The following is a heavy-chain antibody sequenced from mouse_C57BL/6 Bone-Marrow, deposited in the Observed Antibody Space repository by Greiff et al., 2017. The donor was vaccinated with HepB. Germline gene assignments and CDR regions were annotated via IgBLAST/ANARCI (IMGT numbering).Heavy chain of an antibody. Sequence: VQLQQPGAELVRPGTSVKLSCKASGYTFTSYWLHWVKQRPGQGLEWIGVIDPSDSYTNYNQKFKGKATLTVDTSSSTAYVQLSSLTSEDSAVYYCGITTVVATRYFDVWGTGTTVTVSS. D-gene: IGHD1-1*01. CDR2: IDPSDSYT. V-gene: IGHV1-59*01. J-gene: IGHJ1*03. CDR3: GITTVVATRYFDV. CDR1: GYTFTSYW.